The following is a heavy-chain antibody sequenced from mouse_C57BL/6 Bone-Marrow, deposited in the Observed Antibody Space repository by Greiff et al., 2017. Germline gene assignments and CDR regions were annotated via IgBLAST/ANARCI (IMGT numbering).Heavy chain of an antibody. J-gene: IGHJ4*01. D-gene: IGHD2-4*01. V-gene: IGHV1-61*01. CDR3: ARPCLCDYDGDYYAMDY. CDR2: IYPSDSET. Sequence: QVQLKQPGAELVRPGSSVKLSCKASGYTFTSYWMDWVKQRPGQGLEWIGNIYPSDSETHYNQKFKDKATLTVDKSSSTAYMQLSSLTSEDSAVYYCARPCLCDYDGDYYAMDYWGQGTSVTVSS. CDR1: GYTFTSYW.